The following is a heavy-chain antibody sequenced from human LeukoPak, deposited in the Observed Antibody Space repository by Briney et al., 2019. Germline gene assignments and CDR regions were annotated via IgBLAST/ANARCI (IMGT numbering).Heavy chain of an antibody. CDR1: GGSISSGGYY. CDR3: ARSYYYDSSGYLETPFDY. V-gene: IGHV4-31*03. Sequence: SETLSLTCTVSGGSISSGGYYWSWIRQHRGKGLEWIGYIYYSGSTYYNPALKSRVTISVDTSKNQFSLKLSSVTAADTAVYYCARSYYYDSSGYLETPFDYWGQGTLVTVSS. CDR2: IYYSGST. D-gene: IGHD3-22*01. J-gene: IGHJ4*02.